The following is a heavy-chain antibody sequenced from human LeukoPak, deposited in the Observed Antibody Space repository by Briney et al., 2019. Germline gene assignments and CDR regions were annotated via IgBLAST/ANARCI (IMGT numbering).Heavy chain of an antibody. CDR1: GGTFSSYA. Sequence: GASVKVSCKASGGTFSSYAISWVRQAPGQGLEWMGRIIPILGIANYAQKFQGRVTITADKSTSTAYMELSSLRSEDTALYYCATSARIAVAGTNYFDYWGQGTLVTVSS. V-gene: IGHV1-69*04. J-gene: IGHJ4*02. CDR2: IIPILGIA. D-gene: IGHD6-19*01. CDR3: ATSARIAVAGTNYFDY.